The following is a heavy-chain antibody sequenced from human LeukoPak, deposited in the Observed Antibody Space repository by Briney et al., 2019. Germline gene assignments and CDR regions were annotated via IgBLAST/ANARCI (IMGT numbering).Heavy chain of an antibody. CDR1: RGSISTYY. Sequence: SETLSLTCTVSRGSISTYYWSWIRQPPGKGLEWIGYIYYTGSTKSNPSLKSRVTISVDTSKNQFSLKLSSVTAADTAVYYCARHAKSDAFDIWGQGTMVTVSS. CDR2: IYYTGST. CDR3: ARHAKSDAFDI. D-gene: IGHD4/OR15-4a*01. J-gene: IGHJ3*02. V-gene: IGHV4-59*01.